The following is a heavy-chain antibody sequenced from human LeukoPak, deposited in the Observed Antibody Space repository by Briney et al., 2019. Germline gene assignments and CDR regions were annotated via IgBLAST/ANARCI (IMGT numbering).Heavy chain of an antibody. CDR2: IYYSGST. CDR1: GGSISSYY. CDR3: AREAPCGIAAAFGRAFDI. Sequence: SETLSLTCTVSGGSISSYYWSWLRQPPGKGLEWIGYIYYSGSTNYNPSLKSRVTISVDTSKNQFSLKLSSVTAADTAVYYCAREAPCGIAAAFGRAFDIWGQGTMVTVSS. D-gene: IGHD6-13*01. V-gene: IGHV4-59*01. J-gene: IGHJ3*02.